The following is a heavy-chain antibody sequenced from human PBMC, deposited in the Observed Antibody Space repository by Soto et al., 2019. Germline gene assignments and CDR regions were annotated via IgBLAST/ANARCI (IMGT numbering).Heavy chain of an antibody. CDR1: GGSFSGYF. CDR2: ANGSGSR. D-gene: IGHD3-3*01. CDR3: ARGLSPTIFGTVPTPNWFDP. J-gene: IGHJ5*02. V-gene: IGHV4-34*01. Sequence: SETLSLTCAVYGGSFSGYFWSWLRQPPGKGLEWLAEANGSGSRNYNPYLRGRLTISLDTSKTQLSLRLNTVTSADTAVYYCARGLSPTIFGTVPTPNWFDPWGQGTLVTVSS.